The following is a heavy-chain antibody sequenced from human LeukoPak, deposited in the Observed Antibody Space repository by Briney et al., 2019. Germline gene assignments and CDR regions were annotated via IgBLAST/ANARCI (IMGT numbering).Heavy chain of an antibody. Sequence: SETLSLTCTVSGGSISGYYWSWIRQPPGKGLEWIGYIYYSGSTNYNPSLKSRVTISVDTSKNQFSLKLSSVTAADTAVYYCARDYYGGSNFDYWGQGTLVTVSS. V-gene: IGHV4-59*01. CDR3: ARDYYGGSNFDY. CDR1: GGSISGYY. J-gene: IGHJ4*02. CDR2: IYYSGST. D-gene: IGHD4-23*01.